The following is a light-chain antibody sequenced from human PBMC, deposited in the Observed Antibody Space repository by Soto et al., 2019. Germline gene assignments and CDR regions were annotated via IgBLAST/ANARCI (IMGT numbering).Light chain of an antibody. Sequence: EIVLTQSPATLALSPGERATLSRRASRSVSRNYLAWYQQKPGQAPRLLIYEASSRATGIPDRFSGSGSGTDFTLAISRLEPEDFAVYYCQQYGNSPITFGQGTRLEIK. J-gene: IGKJ5*01. CDR1: RSVSRNY. CDR3: QQYGNSPIT. V-gene: IGKV3-20*01. CDR2: EAS.